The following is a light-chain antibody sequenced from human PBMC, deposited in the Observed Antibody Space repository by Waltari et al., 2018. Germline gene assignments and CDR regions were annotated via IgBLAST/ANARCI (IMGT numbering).Light chain of an antibody. Sequence: QSPLTQPASVSGSPGQSITISCTGTSSAVCGYNYVPWFQQHPGKAPKLMIYAVTNRPSGVSNRFSGSKSGDTASLTISGLQAEDEADYYCFSYTSSSTWVFGGGTKLTVL. V-gene: IGLV2-14*03. CDR2: AVT. CDR3: FSYTSSSTWV. CDR1: SSAVCGYNY. J-gene: IGLJ3*02.